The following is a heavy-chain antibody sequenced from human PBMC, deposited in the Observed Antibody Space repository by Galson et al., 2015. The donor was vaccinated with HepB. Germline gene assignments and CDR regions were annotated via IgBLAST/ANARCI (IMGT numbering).Heavy chain of an antibody. CDR1: GGSISSYY. J-gene: IGHJ6*02. CDR3: ARDATDYGDYGVPSDYYYYYGMDV. Sequence: ETLSLTCTVSGGSISSYYWSWIRQPAGKGLEWIGRIYTSGSTNYNPSLKSRVTMSVDTSKNQFSLKLSSVTAADTAVYYCARDATDYGDYGVPSDYYYYYGMDVWGQGTTVTVSS. V-gene: IGHV4-4*07. CDR2: IYTSGST. D-gene: IGHD4-17*01.